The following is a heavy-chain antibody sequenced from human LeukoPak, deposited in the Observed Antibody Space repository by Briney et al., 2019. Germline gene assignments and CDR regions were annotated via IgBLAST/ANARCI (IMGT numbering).Heavy chain of an antibody. CDR3: ARVGYYSSGPFSYFDY. CDR1: GFTFSGYG. V-gene: IGHV3-33*01. D-gene: IGHD3-10*01. J-gene: IGHJ4*02. CDR2: IWYDRSSK. Sequence: GRSLRLSCAASGFTFSGYGMHWVRQAPGKGLEWVALIWYDRSSKYYANSVRGRFTISRDNAKKTLYLQMDSLRDEDTAVYYCARVGYYSSGPFSYFDYWGQGTLVTVSS.